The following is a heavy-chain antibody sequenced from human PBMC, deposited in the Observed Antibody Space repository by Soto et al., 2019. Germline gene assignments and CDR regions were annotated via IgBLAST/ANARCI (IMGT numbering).Heavy chain of an antibody. D-gene: IGHD6-6*01. CDR3: AHRHHYSSSFGY. J-gene: IGHJ4*02. Sequence: SGPTLVNPTQILKLTCTFSGFSLSTSGVGVGWIRQPPGKALEWLALIYWNDDKRYSPSLKSRLTITKDTSKNQVVLTMTNMDPVDTATYYCAHRHHYSSSFGYWGQGTLVTVSS. CDR1: GFSLSTSGVG. CDR2: IYWNDDK. V-gene: IGHV2-5*01.